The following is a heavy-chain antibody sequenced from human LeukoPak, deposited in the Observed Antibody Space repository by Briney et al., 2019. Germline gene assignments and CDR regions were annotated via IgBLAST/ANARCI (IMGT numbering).Heavy chain of an antibody. D-gene: IGHD3-3*02. Sequence: GGSLRLSCAASGFTVSSNYMSWIRQAPGKGLEWILYISSSGYTMYYAGSAKDRFTISRDNAKNSLYLQMNSLRAEDTAVYFCARVSTNYFDSWGQGTLVTVSS. V-gene: IGHV3-11*01. CDR2: ISSSGYTM. CDR3: ARVSTNYFDS. CDR1: GFTVSSNY. J-gene: IGHJ4*02.